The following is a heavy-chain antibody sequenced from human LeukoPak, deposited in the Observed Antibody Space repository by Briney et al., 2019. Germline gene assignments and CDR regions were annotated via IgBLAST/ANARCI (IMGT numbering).Heavy chain of an antibody. CDR3: AKDLRDIVVVVAAAPFDY. J-gene: IGHJ4*02. CDR1: GFTFSSYA. V-gene: IGHV3-23*01. CDR2: ISGSGGST. D-gene: IGHD2-15*01. Sequence: GGSLRLSCAASGFTFSSYAMSWVRQAPGKGLEWVSAISGSGGSTYYADSVKGRFTISRDNSKNTLYLQMNRLRAEDTAVYYCAKDLRDIVVVVAAAPFDYWGQGTLVTVSS.